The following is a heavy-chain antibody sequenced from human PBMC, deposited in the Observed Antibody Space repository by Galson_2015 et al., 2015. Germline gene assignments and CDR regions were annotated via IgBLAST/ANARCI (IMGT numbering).Heavy chain of an antibody. CDR2: INPSGGSS. CDR3: ARSCSDTSCYGWFDP. J-gene: IGHJ5*02. CDR1: GYTFTSYY. D-gene: IGHD2-2*01. Sequence: SVKVSCKASGYTFTSYYMHWVRQAPGQGLEWMGIINPSGGSSSYAQKFQGRVTMTRDTSTSTVYMELSSLRSEDTAVYYCARSCSDTSCYGWFDPWGQGTLVTVSS. V-gene: IGHV1-46*01.